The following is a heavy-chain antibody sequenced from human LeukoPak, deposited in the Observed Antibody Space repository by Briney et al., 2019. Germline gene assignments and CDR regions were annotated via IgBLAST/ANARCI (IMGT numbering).Heavy chain of an antibody. D-gene: IGHD3-22*01. CDR1: GFTFSNAW. CDR3: TTVFDQVVNNWFDP. V-gene: IGHV3-15*01. Sequence: TSGGSLRLSCAASGFTFSNAWMSWVRQAPGKGLEWVGRIKSKTDGGTTDYAAPVKGRFTISRDDSKNTLYLQMNSLKTEDTAVYYCTTVFDQVVNNWFDPWGQGTLVTVSS. J-gene: IGHJ5*02. CDR2: IKSKTDGGTT.